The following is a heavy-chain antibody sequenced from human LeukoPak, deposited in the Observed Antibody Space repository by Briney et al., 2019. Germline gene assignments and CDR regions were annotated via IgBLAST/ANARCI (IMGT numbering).Heavy chain of an antibody. J-gene: IGHJ4*02. CDR1: GFTFSNAW. CDR2: IKSKTDGGTT. V-gene: IGHV3-15*01. CDR3: TTDGGGFPETYGY. Sequence: GGSLRLSCAASGFTFSNAWMSWVRQAPGKRLEWVGRIKSKTDGGTTDYAAPVKGRFTISRDDSKNTLYLQMTSLKTEDTAVYYCTTDGGGFPETYGYWGQGTLVTVSS. D-gene: IGHD3-16*01.